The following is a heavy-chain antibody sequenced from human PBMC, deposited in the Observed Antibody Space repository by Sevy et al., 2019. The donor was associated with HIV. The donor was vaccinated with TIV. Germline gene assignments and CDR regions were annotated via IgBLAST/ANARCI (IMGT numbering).Heavy chain of an antibody. CDR3: ARGDVVVVATGFDY. CDR2: NNPNSGGT. Sequence: ASVKVSCKASGYTFTGYYMHWVRQAPGQGLEWMGWNNPNSGGTNYAQKFQGRVTMTRDTSISTAYMELSRLRSDDTAEYYCARGDVVVVATGFDYWGQGTLVTVSS. J-gene: IGHJ4*02. CDR1: GYTFTGYY. V-gene: IGHV1-2*02. D-gene: IGHD2-15*01.